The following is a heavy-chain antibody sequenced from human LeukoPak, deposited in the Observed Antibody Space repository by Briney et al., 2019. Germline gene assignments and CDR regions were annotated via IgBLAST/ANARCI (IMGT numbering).Heavy chain of an antibody. D-gene: IGHD3-22*01. V-gene: IGHV3-66*01. CDR2: IYSGGST. Sequence: PGGSLRLSCAASGFTVSSNYISWVRQAPGKGLQWVSVIYSGGSTYYADSVKGRFTVSRDNSQNTLYLQMDSLRVEDTAVYYCARARDNYDISSFSALDYWGQGTLVTVSS. CDR3: ARARDNYDISSFSALDY. J-gene: IGHJ4*02. CDR1: GFTVSSNY.